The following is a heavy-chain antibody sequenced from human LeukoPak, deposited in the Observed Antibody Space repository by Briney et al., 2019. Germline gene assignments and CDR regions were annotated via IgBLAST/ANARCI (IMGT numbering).Heavy chain of an antibody. D-gene: IGHD3-3*01. CDR1: GFTFSSYA. Sequence: GGSLRLSCAASGFTFSSYAMSWVRQAPGKGLEWVSAISGSGGSTYYADSVKGRFTISRDNSENTLYLQMNSLRAEDTAVYYCAKDYTIFGVPTGGAWFDPWGQGTLVTVSS. CDR2: ISGSGGST. CDR3: AKDYTIFGVPTGGAWFDP. J-gene: IGHJ5*02. V-gene: IGHV3-23*01.